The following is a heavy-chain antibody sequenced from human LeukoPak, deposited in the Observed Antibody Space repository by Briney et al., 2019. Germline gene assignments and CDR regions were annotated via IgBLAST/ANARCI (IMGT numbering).Heavy chain of an antibody. Sequence: ASVKVSCKASGYTFTSYGISWVRQAPGQGLEWMGWISAYNGNTNYAQKLQGRVTMTTDTSTSTAYMELRSLRSDDTAVYYCARHPAPHSVGGSYFFAYWGQGPRVTVSS. CDR2: ISAYNGNT. CDR3: ARHPAPHSVGGSYFFAY. D-gene: IGHD3-16*01. V-gene: IGHV1-18*01. CDR1: GYTFTSYG. J-gene: IGHJ4*02.